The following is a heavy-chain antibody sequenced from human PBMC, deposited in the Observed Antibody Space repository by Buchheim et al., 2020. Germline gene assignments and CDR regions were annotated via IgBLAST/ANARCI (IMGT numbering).Heavy chain of an antibody. CDR1: GYMFQSYG. Sequence: EVQLVESGGGLVQGGGSLRLSCEASGYMFQSYGLSWVRQAPGKGLEWVSTISGDSTDTSYADSVKGRFTISRDNSKGTVYLQLSSLRADDTAVYYCANNKWSYDYPTSGMDFWGQGTT. V-gene: IGHV3-23*04. D-gene: IGHD3-16*01. CDR2: ISGDSTDT. J-gene: IGHJ6*02. CDR3: ANNKWSYDYPTSGMDF.